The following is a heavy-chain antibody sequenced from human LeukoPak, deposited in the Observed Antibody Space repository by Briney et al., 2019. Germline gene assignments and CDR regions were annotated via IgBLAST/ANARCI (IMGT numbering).Heavy chain of an antibody. CDR3: ARAGVYGSGSYTYYYGMDV. J-gene: IGHJ6*04. D-gene: IGHD3-10*01. CDR2: IYYSGST. CDR1: GVSISSYY. Sequence: SETLSLTCTVSGVSISSYYWSWIRQPPGKGLEWIGYIYYSGSTNYNPSLKSRVTISVDTSKNQCSLKLSYVTGADTAVYYCARAGVYGSGSYTYYYGMDVWGKGTTVTVSS. V-gene: IGHV4-59*01.